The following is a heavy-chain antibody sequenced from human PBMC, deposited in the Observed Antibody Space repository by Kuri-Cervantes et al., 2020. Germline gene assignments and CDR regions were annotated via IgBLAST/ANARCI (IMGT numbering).Heavy chain of an antibody. D-gene: IGHD3-10*01. J-gene: IGHJ5*02. Sequence: SETLSLTCTVSGGSISSGDYYWSWIRQPPGKGLEWIGYIYYSGSTYYNPSLKSRVTISVDTSKNQFSLKLSSVTAADTAVYYCARMYYYGSGTVWLDPWGQGTLVTVSS. V-gene: IGHV4-30-4*01. CDR1: GGSISSGDYY. CDR2: IYYSGST. CDR3: ARMYYYGSGTVWLDP.